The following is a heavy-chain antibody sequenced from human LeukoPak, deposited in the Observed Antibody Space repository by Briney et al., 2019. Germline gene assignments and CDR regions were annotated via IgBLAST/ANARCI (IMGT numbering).Heavy chain of an antibody. V-gene: IGHV1-2*02. CDR2: INPNSGGT. J-gene: IGHJ4*02. Sequence: PWASVKVSCKASGYTFTGYYMHWVRQAPGQGLEWMGWINPNSGGTYYAQKFQGRVSMTRDTSISTAYMELSSLRSDDTAVYYCYYRVSSGYLTWGQGTLVAVSS. CDR1: GYTFTGYY. D-gene: IGHD3-22*01. CDR3: YYRVSSGYLT.